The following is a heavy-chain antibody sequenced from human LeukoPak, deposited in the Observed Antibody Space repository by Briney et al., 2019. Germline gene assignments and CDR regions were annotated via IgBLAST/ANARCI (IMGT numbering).Heavy chain of an antibody. J-gene: IGHJ4*02. CDR3: ARDPPDY. V-gene: IGHV3-33*01. CDR2: IWYDGSNK. Sequence: PGGSLRLSCAASGFSFSSYAMSWVRRAPGKGLEWVAVIWYDGSNKYYADSVKGRFTISRDNSKNTLYLQMNSLRAEDTAVYYCARDPPDYWGQGTLVTVSS. CDR1: GFSFSSYA.